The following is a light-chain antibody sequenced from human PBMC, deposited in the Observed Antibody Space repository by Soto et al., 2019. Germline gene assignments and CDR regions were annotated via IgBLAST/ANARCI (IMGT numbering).Light chain of an antibody. Sequence: DIQMTQSPSSLSAPEGDRVTITCRASQGIGNYLAWYQQKPGKVPKVLIYAASTLQSGVPSRFSGSGSGTDFTLTISSLQPEDVATYYCQKYNSAPLTFGGGTKVEIK. J-gene: IGKJ4*01. CDR1: QGIGNY. V-gene: IGKV1-27*01. CDR3: QKYNSAPLT. CDR2: AAS.